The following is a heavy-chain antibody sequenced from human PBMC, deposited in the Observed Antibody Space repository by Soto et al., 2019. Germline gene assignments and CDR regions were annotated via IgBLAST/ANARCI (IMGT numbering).Heavy chain of an antibody. D-gene: IGHD5-18*01. Sequence: QLQLQESGSGLVKPSQTLSLTCAVSGGSISSGGYSWRWIRQPPGQGLEWIGYIYHSGSTYYNPCRNSRVNISVDRSKSKFTLKLRSVTAVDTAVYYCALGRGYSYSLDNFDAWGQGTLVTVSS. CDR2: IYHSGST. CDR1: GGSISSGGYS. V-gene: IGHV4-30-2*01. J-gene: IGHJ4*02. CDR3: ALGRGYSYSLDNFDA.